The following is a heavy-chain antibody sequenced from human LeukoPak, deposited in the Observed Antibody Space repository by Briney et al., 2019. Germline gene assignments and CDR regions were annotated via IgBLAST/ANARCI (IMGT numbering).Heavy chain of an antibody. CDR2: IYTSGGT. J-gene: IGHJ6*03. Sequence: SETLSLTCTVSGASISSFYWSWIRQPPGKGLEWIGYIYTSGGTNYSPSLKGRVTMSADTSKNRFSLRLSSVTAADTAVYYCARNTGGRHLGSGSSSNPPDYYYMDVWGKGTTVTVSS. D-gene: IGHD3-10*01. V-gene: IGHV4-4*09. CDR3: ARNTGGRHLGSGSSSNPPDYYYMDV. CDR1: GASISSFY.